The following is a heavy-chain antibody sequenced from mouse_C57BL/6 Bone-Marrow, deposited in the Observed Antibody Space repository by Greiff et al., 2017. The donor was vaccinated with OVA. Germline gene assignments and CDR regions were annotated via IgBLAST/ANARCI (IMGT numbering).Heavy chain of an antibody. V-gene: IGHV2-2*01. CDR2: IWSGGST. CDR3: ARKGLEEAWFAY. Sequence: VKLKESGPGLVQPSQSLSITCTVSGFSLTSYGVHWVRQSPGKGLEWLGVIWSGGSTDYNAAFISRLSISKDNSESQVFFKMNSLQADDTAIYYCARKGLEEAWFAYWGQGTLVTVSA. J-gene: IGHJ3*01. CDR1: GFSLTSYG. D-gene: IGHD2-4*01.